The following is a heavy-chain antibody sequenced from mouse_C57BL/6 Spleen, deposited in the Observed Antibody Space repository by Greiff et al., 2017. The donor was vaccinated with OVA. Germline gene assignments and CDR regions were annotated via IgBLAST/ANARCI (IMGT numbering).Heavy chain of an antibody. CDR1: GYTFTSYW. CDR3: TREGTGTYYAMDY. V-gene: IGHV1-5*01. J-gene: IGHJ4*01. Sequence: VQLQQSGTVLARPGASVKMSCKTSGYTFTSYWMHWVKQRPGQGLEWIGAIYPGNSDTSYNQKFKGKAKLTAVTSASTAYMELSSLTNEDSAIYYCTREGTGTYYAMDYWGQGTSVTVSS. D-gene: IGHD4-1*01. CDR2: IYPGNSDT.